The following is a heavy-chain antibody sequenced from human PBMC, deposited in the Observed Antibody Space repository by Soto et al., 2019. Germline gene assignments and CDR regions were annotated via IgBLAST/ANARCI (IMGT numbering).Heavy chain of an antibody. CDR1: GFTFSSYS. CDR3: ARVGKYQLPRGWIDY. Sequence: GGSLRLSCAASGFTFSSYSMNWVRQAPGKGLEWVSSISSSSSYIYYADSVKGRFTISRDNAKNSLYLQMNSLRAEDTAVYYCARVGKYQLPRGWIDYWGQGTLVTVSS. J-gene: IGHJ4*02. CDR2: ISSSSSYI. D-gene: IGHD2-2*01. V-gene: IGHV3-21*01.